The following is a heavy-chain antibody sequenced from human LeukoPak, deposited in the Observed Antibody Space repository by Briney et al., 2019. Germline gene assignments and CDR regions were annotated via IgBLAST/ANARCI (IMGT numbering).Heavy chain of an antibody. CDR3: ARVEASGYDYGAFDY. J-gene: IGHJ4*02. CDR1: GFIFSSYS. V-gene: IGHV3-48*02. D-gene: IGHD5-12*01. CDR2: INSDSSTI. Sequence: PGGFLRLSCAASGFIFSSYSLNWVRQAPGKGLEWVSYINSDSSTIHYADSVKGRFTISRDNAEKSLYMQMNSLRDEDTAVYYCARVEASGYDYGAFDYWGRGTLVTVSS.